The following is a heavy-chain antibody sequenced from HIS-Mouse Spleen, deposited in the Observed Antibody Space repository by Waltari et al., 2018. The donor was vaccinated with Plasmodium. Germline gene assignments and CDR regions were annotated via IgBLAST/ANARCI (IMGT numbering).Heavy chain of an antibody. Sequence: QVQLQQWGAGLLKPSETLSPTCAVYGGSFSGYYWSWIRQPPGKGLEWIGEINHSGSTNYNPSLKSRVTISVDTSKNQFSLKLSSVTAADTAVYYCARGPGYSSGWYYFDYWGQGTLVTVSS. D-gene: IGHD6-19*01. CDR1: GGSFSGYY. J-gene: IGHJ4*02. CDR3: ARGPGYSSGWYYFDY. V-gene: IGHV4-34*01. CDR2: INHSGST.